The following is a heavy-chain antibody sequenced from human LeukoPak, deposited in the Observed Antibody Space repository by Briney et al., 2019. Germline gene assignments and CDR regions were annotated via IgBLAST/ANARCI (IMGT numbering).Heavy chain of an antibody. D-gene: IGHD6-19*01. V-gene: IGHV4-59*02. Sequence: PSETLSLTCPVSGASVHSFYWSWIRQPPGKGLEWIGYTHYTGRSKYNPSLKSRVTMSVDTSKNEFSLKLTSVTPADTAVYFCSGSLSGWDAFDFWGPGTMLTVFS. CDR3: SGSLSGWDAFDF. CDR2: THYTGRS. CDR1: GASVHSFY. J-gene: IGHJ3*01.